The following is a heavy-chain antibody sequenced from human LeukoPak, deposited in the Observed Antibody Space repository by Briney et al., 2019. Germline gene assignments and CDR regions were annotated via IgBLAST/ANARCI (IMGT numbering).Heavy chain of an antibody. J-gene: IGHJ4*02. CDR1: GFTVSSNY. V-gene: IGHV3-66*01. D-gene: IGHD6-19*01. CDR2: IYSGAGT. CDR3: AKDSSGPMY. Sequence: GGSLRLSCAASGFTVSSNYMSWVRQAPGKGLEWVSVIYSGAGTYYADSVKGRFTISRDNSKNTLYLQMNSLRVEDTAVYYCAKDSSGPMYWGQGTLVTVSS.